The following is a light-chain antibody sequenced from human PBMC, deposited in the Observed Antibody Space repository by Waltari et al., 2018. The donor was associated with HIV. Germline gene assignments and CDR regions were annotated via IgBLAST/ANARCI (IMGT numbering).Light chain of an antibody. J-gene: IGLJ2*01. CDR3: YSTDSSGNHRV. V-gene: IGLV3-10*01. CDR1: ALPKKY. CDR2: EDS. Sequence: SYELTQPPSVSVSPGQTARITCSGDALPKKYAYWYQQTSGQAPVLVIYEDSKRPSGIPGGFSGSSSGTMATWTISGVQVEDEADYYCYSTDSSGNHRVFGGGTKLTVL.